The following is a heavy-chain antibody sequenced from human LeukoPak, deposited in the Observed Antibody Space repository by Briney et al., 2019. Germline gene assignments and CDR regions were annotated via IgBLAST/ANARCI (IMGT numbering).Heavy chain of an antibody. V-gene: IGHV3-23*01. CDR2: ISGSGGST. Sequence: PGGSLRLSCAASGFTFSSYAMSWVRQAPGKGLEWVSAISGSGGSTYYADSVKGRFTIPRDNSKNTLYLQMNSLRAEDTAVYYCAKDPGIAARPCVFDPWGQGTLVTVSS. D-gene: IGHD6-6*01. J-gene: IGHJ5*02. CDR3: AKDPGIAARPCVFDP. CDR1: GFTFSSYA.